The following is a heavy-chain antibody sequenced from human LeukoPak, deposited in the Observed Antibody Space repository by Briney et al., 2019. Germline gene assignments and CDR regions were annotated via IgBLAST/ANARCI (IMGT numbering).Heavy chain of an antibody. J-gene: IGHJ4*02. V-gene: IGHV4-31*03. CDR2: IYYSGST. CDR1: GGSISSGGYY. D-gene: IGHD3-22*01. CDR3: ARVRTYYYDSSGYHKVGYFDY. Sequence: SQTLSLTCTVSGGSISSGGYYWSWIRQHPGKGLEWIGYIYYSGSTYYNPSLKSRVTISVDTSKNQFSLKLSSVTAADTAVYYCARVRTYYYDSSGYHKVGYFDYWGQGTLVTVSS.